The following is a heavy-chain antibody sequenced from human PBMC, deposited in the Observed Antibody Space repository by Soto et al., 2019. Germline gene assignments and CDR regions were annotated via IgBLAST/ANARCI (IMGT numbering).Heavy chain of an antibody. J-gene: IGHJ4*02. D-gene: IGHD3-16*01. V-gene: IGHV1-18*01. CDR2: ISAYNGNR. CDR3: SIGGSYFDF. CDR1: GYTFTNYG. Sequence: ASVKVSCKASGYTFTNYGISWVGQAPGQGLEWMGWISAYNGNRNYAQKLQGRVTMTTDTSTNTAYMEMRSLRSDDKAVYYCSIGGSYFDFWGQGTLVTVYS.